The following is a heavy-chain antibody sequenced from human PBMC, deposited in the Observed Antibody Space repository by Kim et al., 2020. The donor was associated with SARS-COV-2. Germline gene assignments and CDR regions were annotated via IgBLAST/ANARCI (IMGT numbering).Heavy chain of an antibody. Sequence: SETLSLTCAVYGGSFSGYYWSWIRQPPGKGLEWIGEINHSGSTNYNPSLKSRVTISVDTSKNQFSLKLSSVTAADTAVYYCARGTANWGFRRWGQGTLVTVSS. CDR3: ARGTANWGFRR. CDR2: INHSGST. D-gene: IGHD7-27*01. CDR1: GGSFSGYY. V-gene: IGHV4-34*01. J-gene: IGHJ4*02.